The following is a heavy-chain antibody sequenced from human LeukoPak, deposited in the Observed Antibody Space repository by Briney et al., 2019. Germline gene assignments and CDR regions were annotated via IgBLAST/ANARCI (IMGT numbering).Heavy chain of an antibody. Sequence: GGSLRFSCAASGFTVSTNYMNWVRQAPGKGLEWVSVIYTGGSTYYADSVKGRFTISRHNSKNTLYLQMNSRRAEDTAVYYCARPLRYFDWYAFDIWGQGTMVTVSS. V-gene: IGHV3-53*04. D-gene: IGHD3-9*01. CDR3: ARPLRYFDWYAFDI. CDR2: IYTGGST. J-gene: IGHJ3*02. CDR1: GFTVSTNY.